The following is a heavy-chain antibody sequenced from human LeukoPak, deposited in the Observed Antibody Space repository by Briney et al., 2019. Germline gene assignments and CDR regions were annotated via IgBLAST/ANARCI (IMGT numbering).Heavy chain of an antibody. CDR3: ARVGEGYGELSY. D-gene: IGHD4-17*01. J-gene: IGHJ4*02. CDR2: INTNSRGT. Sequence: GASVKVSCKASGYTFTGYYIHWVRQAPGQGLEWMGWINTNSRGTNYAQKFQGRVTMTKDTSISTAHMELSRLKSDDTAIYYCARVGEGYGELSYWGQGTLVTVSS. CDR1: GYTFTGYY. V-gene: IGHV1-2*02.